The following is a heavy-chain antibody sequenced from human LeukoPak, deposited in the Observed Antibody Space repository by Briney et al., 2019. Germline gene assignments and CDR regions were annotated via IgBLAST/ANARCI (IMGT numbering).Heavy chain of an antibody. J-gene: IGHJ4*02. D-gene: IGHD2-15*01. CDR1: GFTFDDHA. V-gene: IGHV3-9*01. CDR3: TKGSGSWVDY. CDR2: ISGNGGSR. Sequence: GRSLRLSCAASGFTFDDHAMHWVRQAPGKGLEWVSGISGNGGSRGYADSVKGRFTISRDNAKNSLFLQMNSLRVEDTAFYYCTKGSGSWVDYWSQETLVTVSS.